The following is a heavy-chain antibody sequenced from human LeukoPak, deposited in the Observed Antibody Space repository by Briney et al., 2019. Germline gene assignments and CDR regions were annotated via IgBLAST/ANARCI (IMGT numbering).Heavy chain of an antibody. D-gene: IGHD4-17*01. CDR2: ISGSGGST. CDR1: GFTFSAYT. V-gene: IGHV3-23*01. J-gene: IGHJ6*04. Sequence: GGSLRLSCAASGFTFSAYTMNWVRQAPGKGLEWVSAISGSGGSTYYADSVKGRFTISRDNSKNTLYLQMNSLRAKDTAVYYCAKVVNGDYGSVWGKGTTVTISS. CDR3: AKVVNGDYGSV.